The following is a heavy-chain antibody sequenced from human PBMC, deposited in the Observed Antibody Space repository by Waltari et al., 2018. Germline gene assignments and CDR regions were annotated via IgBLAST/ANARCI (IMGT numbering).Heavy chain of an antibody. D-gene: IGHD1-26*01. V-gene: IGHV1-69*01. CDR1: GYTFTSYY. CDR3: ARGNSGSFYYGMDV. Sequence: QVQLVQSGAEVKKPGASVKVSCKASGYTFTSYYMHWVRQAPGQGLEWMGGIIPIFGTANYAQKFQGRVTITADESTSTAYMELSSLRSEDTAVYYCARGNSGSFYYGMDVWGQGTTVTVSS. CDR2: IIPIFGTA. J-gene: IGHJ6*02.